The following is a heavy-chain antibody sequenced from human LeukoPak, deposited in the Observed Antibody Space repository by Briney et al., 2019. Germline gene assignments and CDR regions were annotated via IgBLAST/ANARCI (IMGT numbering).Heavy chain of an antibody. J-gene: IGHJ3*02. CDR2: IISNENSA. V-gene: IGHV3-74*01. CDR3: VRGGIASAFDI. Sequence: GGSLRLSCAASGFTFSSNWMHWVRQAPGKGLVLVSRIISNENSATYADSVKGRFTISRDNAKNTLYLQMNSLRAEDTAVYYCVRGGIASAFDIWGQGTMVTVSS. D-gene: IGHD6-13*01. CDR1: GFTFSSNW.